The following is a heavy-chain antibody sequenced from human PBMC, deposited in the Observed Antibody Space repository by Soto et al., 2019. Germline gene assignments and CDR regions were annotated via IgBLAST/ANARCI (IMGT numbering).Heavy chain of an antibody. V-gene: IGHV1-18*04. D-gene: IGHD6-19*01. CDR1: GYTFTSYG. J-gene: IGHJ6*02. CDR2: ISAYNGNT. CDR3: ARVSSGCALYYYYYGMDV. Sequence: QVQLVKSGAEVKKPGASVKVSCKASGYTFTSYGISWVRQAPGQGLEWMGWISAYNGNTNYAQKLQGRVTMTTDTSTSTAYMELRSLRSDDTAVYYCARVSSGCALYYYYYGMDVWGQGTTVTVSS.